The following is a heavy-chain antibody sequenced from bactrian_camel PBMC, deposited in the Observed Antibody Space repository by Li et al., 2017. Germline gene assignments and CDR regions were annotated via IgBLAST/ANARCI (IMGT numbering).Heavy chain of an antibody. V-gene: IGHV3-2*01. D-gene: IGHD4*01. J-gene: IGHJ6*01. CDR3: VRSRSDYDASPGY. CDR1: GFTFSSYI. Sequence: HVQLVESGGGLVQPGGSLRLSCEGSGFTFSSYIMTWVRQAPGKGLEWVASFYSDTGNKYYAESVTGRFSISSSNVKNSLYLQMNSLKSDDTALYYCVRSRSDYDASPGYWGRGTQVTVS. CDR2: FYSDTGNK.